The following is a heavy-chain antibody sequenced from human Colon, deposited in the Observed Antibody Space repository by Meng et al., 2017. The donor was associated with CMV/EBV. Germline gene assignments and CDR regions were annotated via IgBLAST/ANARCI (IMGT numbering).Heavy chain of an antibody. V-gene: IGHV3-23*03. CDR3: AKGSLEWLYYGMDV. CDR2: IYAGGRKT. CDR1: GFTFRNYA. D-gene: IGHD3-3*01. Sequence: GESLKISCAGSGFTFRNYAMSWVRQAPGKGLEWVAVIYAGGRKTYYADSVKGRFNISRDDSKNMLYMQMKSLRAQDTAVYYRAKGSLEWLYYGMDVWGQGTTVTVSS. J-gene: IGHJ6*02.